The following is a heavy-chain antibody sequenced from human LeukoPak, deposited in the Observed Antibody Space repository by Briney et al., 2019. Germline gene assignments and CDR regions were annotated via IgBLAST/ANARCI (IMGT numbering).Heavy chain of an antibody. CDR2: ISSSSSYT. CDR3: ARSDRWLQLADY. J-gene: IGHJ4*02. V-gene: IGHV3-11*03. CDR1: GFTFSDYY. Sequence: PGGSLRLSCAASGFTFSDYYMSWIRQAPGKGLEWVSYISSSSSYTNYADSAKGRFTISRDNAKNSLYLQMNSLRAEDTAVYYCARSDRWLQLADYWGQGTLVTVSS. D-gene: IGHD5-24*01.